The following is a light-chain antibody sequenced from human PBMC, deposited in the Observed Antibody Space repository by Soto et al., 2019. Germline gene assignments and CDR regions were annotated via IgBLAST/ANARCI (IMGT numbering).Light chain of an antibody. CDR3: MHSVKWPWT. J-gene: IGKJ1*01. CDR1: QSLVYTDGNTY. Sequence: DVVMTQSPLSLSVTLGQPASMSCRSSQSLVYTDGNTYFNWFQQRPGQSPRRLFYNVSNRDSGVPDRFSGGGSGTEFTLKISRAEAEDVGVYYCMHSVKWPWTFGQGTKVEIK. V-gene: IGKV2-30*01. CDR2: NVS.